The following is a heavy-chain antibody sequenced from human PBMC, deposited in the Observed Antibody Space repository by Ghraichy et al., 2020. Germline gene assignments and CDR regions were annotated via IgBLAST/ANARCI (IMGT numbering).Heavy chain of an antibody. V-gene: IGHV1-18*04. Sequence: ASVKVSCKASGYPFTSSVISWVLQSPVQGLEWMGWISAYNGNTNYAQQLQGRVTMTTDTSTSTAYMELRSLRSDDTAVYYCARSPSMIVVAVDYWGQGTLVTVSS. CDR1: GYPFTSSV. CDR3: ARSPSMIVVAVDY. J-gene: IGHJ4*02. D-gene: IGHD3-22*01. CDR2: ISAYNGNT.